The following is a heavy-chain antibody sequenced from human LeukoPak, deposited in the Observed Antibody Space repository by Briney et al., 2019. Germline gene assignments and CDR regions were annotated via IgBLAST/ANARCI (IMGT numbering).Heavy chain of an antibody. J-gene: IGHJ5*02. Sequence: ASVKVSCKASGGTFSSYAISWVRQAPGQGLEWMGRIIGDNGYTNYAQKLQGRVTMTTDTSTSTAYMELRSLRSDDTAVYYCARAVVVPAAIPTNWFDPWGQGTLVTVSS. CDR1: GGTFSSYA. V-gene: IGHV1-18*01. CDR2: IIGDNGYT. D-gene: IGHD2-2*02. CDR3: ARAVVVPAAIPTNWFDP.